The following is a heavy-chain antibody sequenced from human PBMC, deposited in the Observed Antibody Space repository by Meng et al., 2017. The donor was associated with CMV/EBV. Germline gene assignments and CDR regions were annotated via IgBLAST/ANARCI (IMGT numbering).Heavy chain of an antibody. J-gene: IGHJ4*02. D-gene: IGHD1-14*01. CDR1: GSTFSSYS. CDR2: ISSSSSYI. V-gene: IGHV3-21*01. CDR3: ARGFSITALSDY. Sequence: GESLKISCAASGSTFSSYSMNWVRQAPGKGLEWVSSISSSSSYIYYADSVKGRFTISRDNAKNSLYLQMNSLRAEDTAVYYCARGFSITALSDYWGQGTLVTVSS.